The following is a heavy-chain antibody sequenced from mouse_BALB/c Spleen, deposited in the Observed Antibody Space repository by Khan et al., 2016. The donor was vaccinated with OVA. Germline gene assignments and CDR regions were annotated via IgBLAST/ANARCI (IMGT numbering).Heavy chain of an antibody. CDR1: GISITTGNYR. J-gene: IGHJ1*01. Sequence: EVQLQESGPGLVKPSQTVSLTCTVTGISITTGNYRWSWIRQFPGNKLEWIGYIYYSGTITYNPSLTSRTTITRATSKNQFFLEMNSLTAEDTATYYCARDKGGYRYLYFDVWGAGTTVTVSS. CDR3: ARDKGGYRYLYFDV. V-gene: IGHV3-5*02. CDR2: IYYSGTI. D-gene: IGHD2-2*01.